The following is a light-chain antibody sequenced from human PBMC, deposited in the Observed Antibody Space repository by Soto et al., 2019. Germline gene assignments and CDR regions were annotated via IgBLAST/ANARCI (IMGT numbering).Light chain of an antibody. CDR2: GAS. V-gene: IGKV3-15*01. CDR1: ESVRSY. CDR3: QRYKNWPPIT. J-gene: IGKJ5*01. Sequence: EVVMTQSPATLSVSPGERATLSCRASESVRSYLAWYQQKPGQAPKLHIYGASTRATGIPDRFSGSGSGTEFTLPISSLLSEDFAIYYCQRYKNWPPITFGQGTRLEIK.